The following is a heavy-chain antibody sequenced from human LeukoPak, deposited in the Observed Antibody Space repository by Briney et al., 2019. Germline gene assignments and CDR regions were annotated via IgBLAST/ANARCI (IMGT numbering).Heavy chain of an antibody. CDR2: IHYTGTT. CDR1: GGSISISRHY. CDR3: ARQGGIVGAYYMDV. Sequence: SETLSLTCTVSGGSISISRHYWAWIRQPPGKGLDWIGTIHYTGTTYYNPSLRSRVSISVDRSTNQFYLRVSPVTAADTAVYYCARQGGIVGAYYMDVWGKGTTVTVSS. D-gene: IGHD1-26*01. V-gene: IGHV4-39*07. J-gene: IGHJ6*03.